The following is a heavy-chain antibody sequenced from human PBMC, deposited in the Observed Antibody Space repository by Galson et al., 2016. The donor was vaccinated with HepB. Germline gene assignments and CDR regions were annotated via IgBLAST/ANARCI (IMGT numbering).Heavy chain of an antibody. V-gene: IGHV4-61*01. J-gene: IGHJ6*02. CDR1: NGSVNTYNDY. Sequence: SETLSLTCTVANGSVNTYNDYWNWIRQPPGKGLEWIGNIYYSGTTNYNPSLKSRVTISVDTSENQFSLKLTSVTAADTAVYYCARAKQLGPSAAYYYGMDVWGQGTTVTVFS. CDR2: IYYSGTT. D-gene: IGHD1-26*01. CDR3: ARAKQLGPSAAYYYGMDV.